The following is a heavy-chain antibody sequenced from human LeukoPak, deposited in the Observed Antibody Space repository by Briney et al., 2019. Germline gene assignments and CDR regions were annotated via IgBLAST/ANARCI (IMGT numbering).Heavy chain of an antibody. CDR1: GFTFSDYY. CDR2: ISSSGSTI. Sequence: GGSLRLSCAASGFTFSDYYMSWIRQAPGKGLEWVSYISSSGSTIYYADSVKGRFTISRDNAKNSLYLQMNSLRAEDTAGYYCAKDLYSSSWYDYYYYYYMDVWGKGATVTVSS. V-gene: IGHV3-11*04. J-gene: IGHJ6*03. CDR3: AKDLYSSSWYDYYYYYYMDV. D-gene: IGHD6-13*01.